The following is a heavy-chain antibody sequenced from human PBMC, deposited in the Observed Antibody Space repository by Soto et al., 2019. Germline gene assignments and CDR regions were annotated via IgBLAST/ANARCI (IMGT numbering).Heavy chain of an antibody. Sequence: GGSLRLSCGASGLIFSSYAMSWVRQAPGKGLEWVSAISGSGGSTYYADSVKGRFTISRDNSKNTLYLQMNSLRAEDTAVYYCARASKGIGSGWYRVFGYWGQGTLVTVSS. D-gene: IGHD6-19*01. J-gene: IGHJ4*02. CDR2: ISGSGGST. CDR1: GLIFSSYA. V-gene: IGHV3-23*01. CDR3: ARASKGIGSGWYRVFGY.